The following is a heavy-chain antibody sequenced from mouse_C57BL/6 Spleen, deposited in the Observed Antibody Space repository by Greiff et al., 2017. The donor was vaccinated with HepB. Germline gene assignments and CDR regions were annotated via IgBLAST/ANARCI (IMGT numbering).Heavy chain of an antibody. CDR3: AREEDYGSSYGFDY. D-gene: IGHD1-1*01. Sequence: EVKLMESEGGLVQPGSSMKLSCTASGFTFSDYYMAWVRQVPEKGLEWVANINYDGSSTYYLDSLKSRFIISRDNAKNILYLQMSSLKSEDTATYYCAREEDYGSSYGFDYWGQGTTLTVSS. J-gene: IGHJ2*01. V-gene: IGHV5-16*01. CDR2: INYDGSST. CDR1: GFTFSDYY.